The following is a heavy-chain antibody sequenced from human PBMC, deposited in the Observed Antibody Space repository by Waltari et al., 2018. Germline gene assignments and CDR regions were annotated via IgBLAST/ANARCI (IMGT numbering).Heavy chain of an antibody. CDR3: VKDVLSDCGGDCYSEH. J-gene: IGHJ4*02. D-gene: IGHD2-21*02. CDR2: ISWNSESI. CDR1: GFTFEDYA. V-gene: IGHV3-9*01. Sequence: EVQLVESGGGLVQPGRSLSLSCEACGFTFEDYAMHWVRQAPGKGLEWVAGISWNSESIGYADSVQGRFTISRDNAKNSMFLQIHSLRPEDTALYYCVKDVLSDCGGDCYSEHWGQGTLLTVSS.